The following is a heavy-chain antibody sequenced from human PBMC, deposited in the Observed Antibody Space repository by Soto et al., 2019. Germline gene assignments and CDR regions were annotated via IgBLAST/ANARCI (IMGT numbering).Heavy chain of an antibody. CDR3: ARKMDPAGGGYYFDY. J-gene: IGHJ4*02. D-gene: IGHD2-15*01. CDR1: GYTFTSYD. Sequence: ASVKVSCKASGYTFTSYDISWVRQAPGQGLEWMGWISGYNGNTNYAQKLQGRVTMTTDTSTSTAYMELRSLRSDDTAVYYCARKMDPAGGGYYFDYWGQGTLVTVSS. CDR2: ISGYNGNT. V-gene: IGHV1-18*01.